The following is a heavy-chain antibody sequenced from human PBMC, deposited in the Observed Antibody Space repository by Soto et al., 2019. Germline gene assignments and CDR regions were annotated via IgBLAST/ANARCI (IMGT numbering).Heavy chain of an antibody. Sequence: SETLSLTCTVSGGSISSSSYYWGWTRQPPGKGLEWIGSIYYSGSTYYNPSLKSRVTISVDTSKNQFSLKLSSVTAADTAVYYCARLQEGLGYCSGGSCRWFDYWGQGTLVTVSS. CDR3: ARLQEGLGYCSGGSCRWFDY. CDR1: GGSISSSSYY. D-gene: IGHD2-15*01. CDR2: IYYSGST. J-gene: IGHJ4*02. V-gene: IGHV4-39*01.